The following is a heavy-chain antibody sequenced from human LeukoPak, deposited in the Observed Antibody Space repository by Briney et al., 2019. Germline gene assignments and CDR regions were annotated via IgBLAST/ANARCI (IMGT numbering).Heavy chain of an antibody. V-gene: IGHV3-23*01. D-gene: IGHD2-2*01. CDR1: GFTFSSDS. CDR3: AKDSFSSR. CDR2: ISGSGVST. J-gene: IGHJ4*02. Sequence: PGGSLRLSCAASGFTFSSDSMTWVRQAPGKGLEWVSTISGSGVSTFYADSVKGRFTISRDNSKNTLYLHMNRLSAEDTAVYYCAKDSFSSRWGQGTLVTVSS.